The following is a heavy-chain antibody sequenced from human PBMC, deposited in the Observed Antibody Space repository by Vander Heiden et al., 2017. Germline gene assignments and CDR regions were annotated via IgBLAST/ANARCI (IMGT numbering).Heavy chain of an antibody. D-gene: IGHD6-6*01. CDR2: ISSRSGYI. Sequence: EVQLVESGGGLVKPGGSLRISCAASGFTFSSYSMSWVRQAPGRGLEWVSSISSRSGYIYYADSMKGRFTISRDNAKNSLYLQLNSLRAEDTAVYYCAREYSTSAGEDFDYWGQGTLVTVSS. V-gene: IGHV3-21*01. CDR1: GFTFSSYS. CDR3: AREYSTSAGEDFDY. J-gene: IGHJ4*02.